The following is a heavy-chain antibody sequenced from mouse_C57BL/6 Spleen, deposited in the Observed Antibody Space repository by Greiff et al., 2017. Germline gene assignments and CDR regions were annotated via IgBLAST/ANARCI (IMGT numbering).Heavy chain of an antibody. CDR3: GRSRGIPFAY. CDR2: IRSKSNNYAT. J-gene: IGHJ3*01. Sequence: GGGLVQPKGSLKLSCAASGFSFNTYAMNWVRQAPGKGLEWVARIRSKSNNYATYYADSVKDRFTISRDDSESMLYLQMNNLKTEDTAMYYCGRSRGIPFAYWGQGTLVTVSA. CDR1: GFSFNTYA. V-gene: IGHV10-1*01. D-gene: IGHD3-3*01.